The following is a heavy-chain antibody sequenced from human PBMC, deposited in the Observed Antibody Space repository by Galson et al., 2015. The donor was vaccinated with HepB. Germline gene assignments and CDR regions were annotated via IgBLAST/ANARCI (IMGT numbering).Heavy chain of an antibody. Sequence: SVKVSCKASGGTFSSYAISWVRQAPGQGLEWMGRIIPILGIANYAQKFQGRVTITADKSTSTAYMELSSLRSEDTAVYYCASHKVYGSGSYTYYYYGLDVLGQGATVTGSS. CDR1: GGTFSSYA. D-gene: IGHD3-10*01. J-gene: IGHJ6*02. CDR3: ASHKVYGSGSYTYYYYGLDV. V-gene: IGHV1-69*04. CDR2: IIPILGIA.